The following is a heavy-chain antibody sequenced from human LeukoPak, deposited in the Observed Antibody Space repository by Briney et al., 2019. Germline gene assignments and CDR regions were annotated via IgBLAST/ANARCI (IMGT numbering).Heavy chain of an antibody. CDR2: IKNKHEHQAT. V-gene: IGHV3-15*07. CDR3: VTDANRILGARGTGY. J-gene: IGHJ4*02. Sequence: GGSLTLSCAASGFTFSSFWMNGVRQAPGEGLEWVGLIKNKHEHQATDYAAPVRERFIITRDDSSSTLFLQMNSLKTEDTAVYYCVTDANRILGARGTGYWGQGILVTVSS. CDR1: GFTFSSFW. D-gene: IGHD1-26*01.